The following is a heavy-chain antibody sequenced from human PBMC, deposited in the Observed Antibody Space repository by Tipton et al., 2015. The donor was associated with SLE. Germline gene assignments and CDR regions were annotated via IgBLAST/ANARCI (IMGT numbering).Heavy chain of an antibody. CDR1: GYSISSGYY. Sequence: TLSLTCAVSGYSISSGYYWGWIRQPPVKGLEWIGSIYHSGSTYYNPSLKSRVTISVDTSKNQFSLKLSSVTAADTAVYYCARDGDGGNVYYMDVWGKGTTVTVSS. D-gene: IGHD1-1*01. J-gene: IGHJ6*03. CDR3: ARDGDGGNVYYMDV. CDR2: IYHSGST. V-gene: IGHV4-38-2*02.